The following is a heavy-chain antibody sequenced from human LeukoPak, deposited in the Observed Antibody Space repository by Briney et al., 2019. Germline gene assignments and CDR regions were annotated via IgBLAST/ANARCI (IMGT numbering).Heavy chain of an antibody. V-gene: IGHV3-21*01. Sequence: KSGGSLRLSCAASGFTFGSYSMNWVRQAPGKGLEWVSSISSSSSYIYYADSVKGRLTISRDNAKNSLYLQMNSLRAEDTAVYYCARDRLVDTAMAYFDYWGQGTLVTVSS. D-gene: IGHD5-18*01. J-gene: IGHJ4*02. CDR3: ARDRLVDTAMAYFDY. CDR1: GFTFGSYS. CDR2: ISSSSSYI.